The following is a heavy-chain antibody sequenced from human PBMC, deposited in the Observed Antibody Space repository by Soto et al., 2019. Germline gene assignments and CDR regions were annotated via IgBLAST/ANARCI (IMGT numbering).Heavy chain of an antibody. V-gene: IGHV4-59*01. J-gene: IGHJ6*03. CDR3: ARGGCSSTSCYARSYYYYMDV. CDR1: GGSISSYY. D-gene: IGHD2-2*01. Sequence: QVQLQESGPGLVKPSETLSLTCTVSGGSISSYYWSWIRQPPGKGLEWIGYIYYSGSTNYNPSLKSRVTISVDTSKNQFSLKLSSVTAADTAVYYCARGGCSSTSCYARSYYYYMDVWGKGTTATVSS. CDR2: IYYSGST.